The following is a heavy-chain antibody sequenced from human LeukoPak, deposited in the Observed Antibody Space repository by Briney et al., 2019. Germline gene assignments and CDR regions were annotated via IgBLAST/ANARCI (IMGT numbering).Heavy chain of an antibody. J-gene: IGHJ4*02. D-gene: IGHD2-2*01. CDR2: IYYSGST. V-gene: IGHV4-30-4*08. Sequence: PSETLSLTCTVSGGSISSSDYYWSWIRQPPGKGLEWIGYIYYSGSTYYNPSLKSRVTISVDTSKNQFSLKLSSVTAADTAVYYCARGTSIPAALLTFDYWGQGTLVTVSS. CDR3: ARGTSIPAALLTFDY. CDR1: GGSISSSDYY.